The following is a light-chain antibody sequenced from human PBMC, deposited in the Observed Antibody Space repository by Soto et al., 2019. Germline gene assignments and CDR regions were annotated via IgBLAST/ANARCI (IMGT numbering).Light chain of an antibody. J-gene: IGKJ1*01. CDR2: DVS. Sequence: PGPSATVSGRARHRASRQHLSGCQQRPDEHPRLLLDDVSMRSDGIPERFSGSGCGSEVTLTINRLEPEDVVGNYCQDFDSPQWTFGEGTKV. CDR1: HRASRQH. CDR3: QDFDSPQWT. V-gene: IGKV3-20*01.